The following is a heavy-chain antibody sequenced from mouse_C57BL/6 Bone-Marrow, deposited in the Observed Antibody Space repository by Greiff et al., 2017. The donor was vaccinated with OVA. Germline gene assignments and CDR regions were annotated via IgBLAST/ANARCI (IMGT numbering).Heavy chain of an antibody. CDR1: GYTFTDYE. CDR3: TGDGSSFDY. J-gene: IGHJ2*01. CDR2: IDPETGGT. V-gene: IGHV1-15*01. Sequence: VQLQQSGAELVRPGASVTLSCKASGYTFTDYEMHWVKQTPVHGLEWIGAIDPETGGTAYNQKFKGKAILTADKSSSTAYMELRSLTSEDSAVYYCTGDGSSFDYWGQGTTLTVSS. D-gene: IGHD1-1*01.